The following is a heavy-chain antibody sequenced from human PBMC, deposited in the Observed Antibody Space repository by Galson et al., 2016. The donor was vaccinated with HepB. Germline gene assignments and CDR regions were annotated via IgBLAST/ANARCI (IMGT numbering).Heavy chain of an antibody. J-gene: IGHJ4*02. Sequence: SLRLSCAASGFTFSAYAMNWVRQAPGKGLEWLAVMSYDGNIKHYADSVKGRSTISRHNSKKTMYLQMNSLRGDDTAVYYCARDARPTASWHYFNYWGQGTLVTVSS. V-gene: IGHV3-30-3*01. D-gene: IGHD2-2*01. CDR3: ARDARPTASWHYFNY. CDR2: MSYDGNIK. CDR1: GFTFSAYA.